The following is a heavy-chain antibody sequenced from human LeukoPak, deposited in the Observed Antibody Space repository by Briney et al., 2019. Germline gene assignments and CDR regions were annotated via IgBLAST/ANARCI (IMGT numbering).Heavy chain of an antibody. CDR2: IYSGSDYI. CDR1: GFTFSSDR. J-gene: IGHJ4*02. Sequence: GGSLRLSCVASGFTFSSDRMNWVRQAPGKGLEWVSTIYSGSDYIYYADAVKGHFTISRDNTKNSLYLQMNSLRAEDTAIYYCARDLPVSGAYHQFDSWGQGTLVTVSS. D-gene: IGHD4/OR15-4a*01. V-gene: IGHV3-21*01. CDR3: ARDLPVSGAYHQFDS.